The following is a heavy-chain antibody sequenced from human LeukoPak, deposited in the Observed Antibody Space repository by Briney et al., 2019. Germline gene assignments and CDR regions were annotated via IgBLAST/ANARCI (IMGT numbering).Heavy chain of an antibody. CDR2: ISAYNGNT. Sequence: ASVTVSCKASGYTFTNYGISWVRQAPGQGLEWMVCISAYNGNTNYAQKLQGRVTMTTDTSTSTAYMELRSLRSDDTAVYYCARVNRYYDILTGYYPLYYFDYWGQGTLVTVSS. V-gene: IGHV1-18*01. J-gene: IGHJ4*02. CDR1: GYTFTNYG. D-gene: IGHD3-9*01. CDR3: ARVNRYYDILTGYYPLYYFDY.